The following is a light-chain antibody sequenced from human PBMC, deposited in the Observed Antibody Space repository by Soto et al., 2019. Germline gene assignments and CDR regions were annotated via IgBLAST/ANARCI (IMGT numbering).Light chain of an antibody. V-gene: IGKV3-20*01. CDR2: RAS. J-gene: IGKJ4*01. Sequence: EIVLTQSPDTLSLSPWERATLSCRASQSVTSSYLAWYQQKPGQAPSLLIYRASSRATGIPDRFSGSGSGTDFTLTISRLEPEDFAVYYCQQYGSSPLTFGGGTKVDIK. CDR3: QQYGSSPLT. CDR1: QSVTSSY.